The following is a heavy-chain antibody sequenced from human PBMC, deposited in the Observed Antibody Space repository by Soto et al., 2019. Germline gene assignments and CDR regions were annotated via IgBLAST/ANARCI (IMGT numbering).Heavy chain of an antibody. D-gene: IGHD2-15*01. J-gene: IGHJ6*02. CDR3: ARDGGDIVVVVAALYYYYGMDV. Sequence: ASVKVSCKASGYTFTSYGISWVRQAPGQGPEWMGWISAYNGNTNYAQKLQGRVTMTTDTSTSTAYMELRSLRSDDTAVYYCARDGGDIVVVVAALYYYYGMDVWGQGTTVTVSS. CDR1: GYTFTSYG. V-gene: IGHV1-18*01. CDR2: ISAYNGNT.